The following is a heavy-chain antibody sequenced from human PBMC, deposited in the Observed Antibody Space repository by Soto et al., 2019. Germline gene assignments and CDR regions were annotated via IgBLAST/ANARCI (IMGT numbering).Heavy chain of an antibody. CDR2: MNPGSGKT. J-gene: IGHJ5*02. V-gene: IGHV1-8*02. CDR1: GYTFINYD. CDR3: ARMASSATLNWFDP. Sequence: ASVKVSCKASGYTFINYDISWVRQATGQGLEWMGWMNPGSGKTGYANKFQGRVTMTRDASTSTAHLELSSLTSEDTAVYYCARMASSATLNWFDPWGQGTLVIVSS.